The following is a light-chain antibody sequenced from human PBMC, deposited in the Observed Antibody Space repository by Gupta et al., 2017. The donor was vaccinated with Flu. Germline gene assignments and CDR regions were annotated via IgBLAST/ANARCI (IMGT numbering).Light chain of an antibody. CDR2: EVS. J-gene: IGLJ1*01. CDR1: SSDIGDYNY. Sequence: QSALTQPASVSGSPGQSITISCTGTSSDIGDYNYVSWYQQHPGKAPKVMIYEVSYRPSGVSNRFSGSKSSNTASLTISGLQAEDEADYFCSSYSSSSPYIFGTGTKVTVL. V-gene: IGLV2-14*01. CDR3: SSYSSSSPYI.